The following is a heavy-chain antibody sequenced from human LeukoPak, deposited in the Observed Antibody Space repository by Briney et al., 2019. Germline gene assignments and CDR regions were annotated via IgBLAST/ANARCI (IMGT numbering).Heavy chain of an antibody. Sequence: KSSETLPLTYTVSGGSISSYYWSWIRQPPGKGLEWIGYIYYSGSSNYNPSLKSRVTISVDTSKNQFSLKLSSVTAADTAVYYCARSPSRGPLWFGELDYWGQGTLVTVSS. D-gene: IGHD3-10*01. CDR3: ARSPSRGPLWFGELDY. J-gene: IGHJ4*02. CDR1: GGSISSYY. V-gene: IGHV4-59*01. CDR2: IYYSGSS.